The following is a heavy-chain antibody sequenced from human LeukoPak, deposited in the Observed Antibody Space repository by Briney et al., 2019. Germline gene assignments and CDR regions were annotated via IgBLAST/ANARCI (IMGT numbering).Heavy chain of an antibody. CDR2: IIPIFGTA. CDR3: ARSKGYCSGGSCYSDAFDI. V-gene: IGHV1-69*05. CDR1: GGTFSSYA. J-gene: IGHJ3*02. Sequence: SVKVSCKASGGTFSSYAISWVRQAPGQGLEWMGGIIPIFGTANYAQKFQGRVTITTGESTSTAYMELSSLRSEDTAVYYCARSKGYCSGGSCYSDAFDIWGQGTMVTVSS. D-gene: IGHD2-15*01.